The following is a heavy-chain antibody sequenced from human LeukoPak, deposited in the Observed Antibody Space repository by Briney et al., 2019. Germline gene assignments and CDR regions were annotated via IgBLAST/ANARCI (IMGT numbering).Heavy chain of an antibody. J-gene: IGHJ4*02. CDR3: TRGPFTREWEPPCDY. Sequence: SETLSLTCTVSGGSVRSYYWSWIRQPPGKGLEWIGYVYYSGTTRYNPSLKSRVTISVDTSKNQFSLKLSSVTAADTAVYYCTRGPFTREWEPPCDYWGQGTLVTVSS. CDR2: VYYSGTT. D-gene: IGHD1-26*01. V-gene: IGHV4-59*02. CDR1: GGSVRSYY.